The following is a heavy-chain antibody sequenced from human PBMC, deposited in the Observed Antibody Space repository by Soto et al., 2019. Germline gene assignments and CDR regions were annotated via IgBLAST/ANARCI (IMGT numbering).Heavy chain of an antibody. CDR2: VIPLFDTA. J-gene: IGHJ6*02. V-gene: IGHV1-69*01. CDR3: ATGGHNDGYNFYHGMDV. Sequence: QVQVVQSGAEVKKPGSSVKVSCKVSGGIFTNNAISWVRQAPGQGLEWLGGVIPLFDTAYYAQIFRGRLRIPADGATTTAYMELSGLTSADTDVYFCATGGHNDGYNFYHGMDVWGQGTTVTVS. D-gene: IGHD5-18*01. CDR1: GGIFTNNA.